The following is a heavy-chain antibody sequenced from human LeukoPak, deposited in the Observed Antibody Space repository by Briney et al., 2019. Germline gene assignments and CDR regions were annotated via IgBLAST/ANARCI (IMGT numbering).Heavy chain of an antibody. D-gene: IGHD4-17*01. J-gene: IGHJ4*02. Sequence: QPGGSLRLSCAASGFTVSSNYMSWVRQAPGKGLEWVSVIYSGGSTYYADSVKGRFTISRDNSKNTPYLQMNSLRAEDTAVYYCARDGDYGDLGSFDYWGQGTLVTVSS. CDR1: GFTVSSNY. V-gene: IGHV3-66*02. CDR2: IYSGGST. CDR3: ARDGDYGDLGSFDY.